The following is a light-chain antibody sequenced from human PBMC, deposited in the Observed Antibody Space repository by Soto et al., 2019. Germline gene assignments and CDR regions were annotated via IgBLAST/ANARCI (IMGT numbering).Light chain of an antibody. CDR3: KHRSNWPPYT. J-gene: IGKJ2*01. V-gene: IGKV3-11*01. CDR1: PSVSSY. Sequence: EIVLTQSPATLSLSPGERATLSCRASPSVSSYLGWYQKKPGQAPRLLIYDASNRATGIPARFSGSGSGTDFTLTISSLEPEDFAVYYCKHRSNWPPYTFGQWTKLEIK. CDR2: DAS.